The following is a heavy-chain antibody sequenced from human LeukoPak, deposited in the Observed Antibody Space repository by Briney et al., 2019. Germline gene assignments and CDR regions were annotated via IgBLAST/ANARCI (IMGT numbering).Heavy chain of an antibody. Sequence: GGSLRLSCAASGFTFSWQWMSWVRQAPGKGLEWVTFIQNDGSNKYYTDSVKGRFTISRDNSKNTLYLQMSSLRAEDTALYYCARDDLLTGYNLDYWGQGTLVTVSS. CDR3: ARDDLLTGYNLDY. V-gene: IGHV3-30-3*01. D-gene: IGHD3-9*01. J-gene: IGHJ4*02. CDR1: GFTFSWQW. CDR2: IQNDGSNK.